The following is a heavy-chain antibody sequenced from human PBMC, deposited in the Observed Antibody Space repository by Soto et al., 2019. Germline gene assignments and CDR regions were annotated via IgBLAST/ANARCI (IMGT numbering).Heavy chain of an antibody. J-gene: IGHJ4*02. CDR3: EREGNLGRCLQPLDF. V-gene: IGHV4-59*01. Sequence: SETLSLTCTVSGDSIRSYSWIWVRQTPGKGLEWIGNIHYNGNTKYNPSLKSRVSMSVDTSKNQFSLRLISVTAADTAKYFCEREGNLGRCLQPLDFWEKGTLVNVSS. CDR1: GDSIRSYS. CDR2: IHYNGNT. D-gene: IGHD1-1*01.